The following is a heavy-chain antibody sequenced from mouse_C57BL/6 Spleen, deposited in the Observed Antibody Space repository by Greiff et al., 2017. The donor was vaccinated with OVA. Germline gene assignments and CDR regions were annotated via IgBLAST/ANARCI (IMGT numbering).Heavy chain of an antibody. CDR2: IDPETGGT. D-gene: IGHD3-2*02. Sequence: VQLQQSGAELVRPGASVTLSCKASGYTFTDYEMHWVKQTPVHGLEWIGAIDPETGGTAYNQKFKGKAILTADKSSSTAYMELRSLTSEDSAVYYCTRALRLRYFDVWGTGTTVTVSS. V-gene: IGHV1-15*01. CDR3: TRALRLRYFDV. CDR1: GYTFTDYE. J-gene: IGHJ1*03.